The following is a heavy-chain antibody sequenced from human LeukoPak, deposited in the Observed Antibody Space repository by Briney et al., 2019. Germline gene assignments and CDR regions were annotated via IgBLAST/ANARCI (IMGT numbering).Heavy chain of an antibody. V-gene: IGHV3-7*01. Sequence: PGGSLRLSCAASGFTFSSYWMSWVRQAPGKGLECVANIKEDGSEEYYVDSVKGRFSISRDNAKNSLYLQMNSLRAEDTAVYYSARDWLAGNPYHAFDLWGKGTMVTVYS. CDR2: IKEDGSEE. CDR3: ARDWLAGNPYHAFDL. D-gene: IGHD3-22*01. CDR1: GFTFSSYW. J-gene: IGHJ3*01.